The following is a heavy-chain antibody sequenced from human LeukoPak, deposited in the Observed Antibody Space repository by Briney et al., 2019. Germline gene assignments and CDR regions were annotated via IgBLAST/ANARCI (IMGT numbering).Heavy chain of an antibody. CDR3: AREERFLQWPYYNGMDV. D-gene: IGHD3-3*01. J-gene: IGHJ6*02. CDR1: GFTFSSHA. Sequence: GGSLRLSCAASGFTFSSHAMGWVRQAPGKGLEWVSSITGSGGSTYYGDSVKGRFTLSRDNSKNTLSLRMNSLRTEDTAVYYCAREERFLQWPYYNGMDVWGQGTTVTVSS. CDR2: ITGSGGST. V-gene: IGHV3-23*01.